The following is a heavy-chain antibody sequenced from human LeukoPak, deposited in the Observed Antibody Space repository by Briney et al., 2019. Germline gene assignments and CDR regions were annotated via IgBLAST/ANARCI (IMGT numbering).Heavy chain of an antibody. CDR2: ISYDGSSK. D-gene: IGHD3-10*01. V-gene: IGHV3-30*18. J-gene: IGHJ4*02. CDR3: AKDGPYGNHEIDY. Sequence: GGSLRLSCAASGFSFSDYGIHWVRQAPGKGLEWVATISYDGSSKYYADAVKGRFTISRDNSKNTLYLQMNSLRVEDTAVYYCAKDGPYGNHEIDYWGQGTLVTVSS. CDR1: GFSFSDYG.